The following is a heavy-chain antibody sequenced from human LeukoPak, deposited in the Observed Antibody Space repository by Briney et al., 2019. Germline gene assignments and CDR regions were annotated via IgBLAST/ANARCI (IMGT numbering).Heavy chain of an antibody. V-gene: IGHV3-30*04. CDR1: GFTFSSYA. CDR3: ARSRQSIAARPLDY. Sequence: GGSLRLPCAASGFTFSSYAMHWVRQAPGKGLEWVAVISYDGSNKYYADSVKGRFTISRDNSKNTLYLQMNSLRAEDTAVYYCARSRQSIAARPLDYWGQGTLVTVSS. J-gene: IGHJ4*02. D-gene: IGHD6-6*01. CDR2: ISYDGSNK.